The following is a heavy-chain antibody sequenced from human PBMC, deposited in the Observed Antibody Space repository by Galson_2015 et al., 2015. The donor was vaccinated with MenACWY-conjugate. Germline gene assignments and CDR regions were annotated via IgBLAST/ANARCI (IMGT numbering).Heavy chain of an antibody. V-gene: IGHV3-30*18. J-gene: IGHJ6*03. CDR1: GFTFRRFG. Sequence: SLRLSCAASGFTFRRFGMHWVRQAPGKGLEWMAVISYDGSNESYADSVKGRFTISRDNSKNTLYLQMNSLRADDTAVYYCAKDWSVPYSTISYYFYIDVWGKGTTATVAS. D-gene: IGHD6-13*01. CDR2: ISYDGSNE. CDR3: AKDWSVPYSTISYYFYIDV.